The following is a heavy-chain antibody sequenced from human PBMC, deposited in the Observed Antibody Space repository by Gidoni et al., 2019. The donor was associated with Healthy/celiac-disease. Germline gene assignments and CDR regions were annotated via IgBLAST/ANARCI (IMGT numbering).Heavy chain of an antibody. J-gene: IGHJ4*02. V-gene: IGHV4-39*01. Sequence: HLQLQESGPGLVKPSETPSLPLPSPSGSISSSRYYWGWIRQAPGKGLEWIGSIYYSGSTYYNPSLKSRVTISVDTSKNQFSLKLSSVTAADTAVYYCARIRHYFDYWGQGTLVTVSS. CDR1: SGSISSSRYY. CDR2: IYYSGST. CDR3: ARIRHYFDY.